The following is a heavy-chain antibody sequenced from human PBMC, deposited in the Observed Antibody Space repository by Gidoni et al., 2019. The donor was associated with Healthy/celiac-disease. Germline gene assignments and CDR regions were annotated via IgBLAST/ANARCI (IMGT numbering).Heavy chain of an antibody. V-gene: IGHV4-38-2*01. J-gene: IGHJ3*02. CDR2: IYHVGTT. CDR3: ARPLRDYGDYSFSAFDI. D-gene: IGHD4-17*01. Sequence: QVQLQESGPGLVKPSETLSLTCAVSGYSISSGYYWGWIRQPPGKGLEWIGSIYHVGTTYYNPSLKSRVPISVDTSKNQFSLKLSSVTAADTAVYYCARPLRDYGDYSFSAFDIWGQGTMVTVSS. CDR1: GYSISSGYY.